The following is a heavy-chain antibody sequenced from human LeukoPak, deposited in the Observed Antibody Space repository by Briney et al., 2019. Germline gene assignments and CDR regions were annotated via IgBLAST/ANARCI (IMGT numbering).Heavy chain of an antibody. D-gene: IGHD1-26*01. CDR3: AKKWGVGTTTLDYFDY. CDR1: GFTFSNYA. Sequence: GGSLRLSCAASGFTFSNYAMSWVRQAPGKGLEWVSGISGSGGSTYYADSVKGRFTISRDNSKNTLYLQTNSLTDEDTAVYYCAKKWGVGTTTLDYFDYWGQGTLVTVSS. CDR2: ISGSGGST. V-gene: IGHV3-23*01. J-gene: IGHJ4*02.